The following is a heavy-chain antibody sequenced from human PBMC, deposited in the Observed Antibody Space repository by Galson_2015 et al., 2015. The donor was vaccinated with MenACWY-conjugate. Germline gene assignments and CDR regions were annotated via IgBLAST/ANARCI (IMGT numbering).Heavy chain of an antibody. Sequence: SLRLSCAGSGFTFDDHGMYWVRQAPGKGLEWVSSINWNGDRTGYADSVKGRFTISRDNAKNSLYLQTNNLRAEDTAFYHCARGVEQWLVRPSTHFDIWGQGTLLTVPS. CDR3: ARGVEQWLVRPSTHFDI. V-gene: IGHV3-20*01. CDR1: GFTFDDHG. D-gene: IGHD6-19*01. CDR2: INWNGDRT. J-gene: IGHJ3*02.